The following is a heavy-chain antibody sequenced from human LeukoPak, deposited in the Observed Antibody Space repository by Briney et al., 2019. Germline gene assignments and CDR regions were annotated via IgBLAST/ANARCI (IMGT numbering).Heavy chain of an antibody. V-gene: IGHV3-21*01. J-gene: IGHJ3*02. Sequence: DWVSSISSSINDIFCADSVRGRFTISRDNAKNSLYLQMNSLRAEDTAVYYCARVGIGTMVRGVMAGSFDIWGQGTMVTVSS. D-gene: IGHD3-10*01. CDR2: ISSSINDI. CDR3: ARVGIGTMVRGVMAGSFDI.